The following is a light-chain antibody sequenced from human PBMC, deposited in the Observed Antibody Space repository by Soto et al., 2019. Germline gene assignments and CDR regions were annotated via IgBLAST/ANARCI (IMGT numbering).Light chain of an antibody. CDR1: QTPRTF. J-gene: IGKJ2*01. Sequence: DIQMTQSPSSLSASVGDRVTITCRASQTPRTFLNWYQQKPGKAPKLLIYATSTLQSGVPSRFSGRDPGADFTLTINNLQPEDFATYYCQQPPYTFGPGTKVEIK. V-gene: IGKV1-39*01. CDR2: ATS. CDR3: QQPPYT.